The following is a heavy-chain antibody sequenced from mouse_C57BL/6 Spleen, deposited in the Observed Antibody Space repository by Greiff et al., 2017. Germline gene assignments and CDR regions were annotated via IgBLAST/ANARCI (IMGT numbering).Heavy chain of an antibody. D-gene: IGHD2-1*01. CDR1: GFNIKDDY. V-gene: IGHV14-4*01. CDR3: YTDGNAWFAY. CDR2: IDPENGDT. Sequence: VQLKESGAELVRPGASVKLSCTASGFNIKDDYMHWVKQRPEQGLEWIGWIDPENGDTEYASKFQGKATITADTSSNTAYLQLSSLTSEDTAVCYCYTDGNAWFAYWGQGTLVTVSA. J-gene: IGHJ3*01.